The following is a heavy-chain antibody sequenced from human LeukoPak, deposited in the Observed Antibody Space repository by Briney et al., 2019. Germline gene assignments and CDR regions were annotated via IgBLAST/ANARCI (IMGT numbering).Heavy chain of an antibody. D-gene: IGHD1-26*01. CDR3: ARGLKGATTLADDY. CDR1: GGSFSGYY. V-gene: IGHV4-34*01. Sequence: SETLSLTCAVYGGSFSGYYWSWIRQPPGKGLEWIGEINHSGSTNYNPSLKSRVTISVDTSKSQFSLKLSSVTAADTAVYYCARGLKGATTLADDYWGQGTLVTVSS. J-gene: IGHJ4*02. CDR2: INHSGST.